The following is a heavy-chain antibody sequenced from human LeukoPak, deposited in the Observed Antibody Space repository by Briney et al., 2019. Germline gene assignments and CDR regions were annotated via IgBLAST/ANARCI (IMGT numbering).Heavy chain of an antibody. CDR2: INHSGGT. CDR3: ARGQRNYGDYGLSYYYYYYMDV. V-gene: IGHV4-34*01. Sequence: SETLSLTCAVYGGSFSGYYWSWIRQPPGKGLEWIGEINHSGGTNYNPSLKSRVTISVDTSKNQFSLKLSSVTAADTAVYYCARGQRNYGDYGLSYYYYYYMDVWGRGTTVTVSS. D-gene: IGHD4-17*01. CDR1: GGSFSGYY. J-gene: IGHJ6*03.